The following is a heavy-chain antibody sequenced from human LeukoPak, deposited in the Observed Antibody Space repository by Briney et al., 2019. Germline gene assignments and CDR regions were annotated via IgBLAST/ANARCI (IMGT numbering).Heavy chain of an antibody. J-gene: IGHJ4*02. Sequence: SETLSLTCTVSGGSISNYYWNWIRQPAGKGLEWIGRIYASGTINYNPSLKSRVTMSLDTSKSQFSLILSSVTAADTAVYYCASDNRYCSGGTCYSGQDYWGQGTLVTVFS. D-gene: IGHD2-15*01. CDR1: GGSISNYY. V-gene: IGHV4-4*07. CDR2: IYASGTI. CDR3: ASDNRYCSGGTCYSGQDY.